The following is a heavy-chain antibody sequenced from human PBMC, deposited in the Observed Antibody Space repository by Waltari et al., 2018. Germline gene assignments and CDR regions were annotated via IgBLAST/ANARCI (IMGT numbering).Heavy chain of an antibody. J-gene: IGHJ6*02. CDR2: INHSGST. CDR1: GGSFSGYY. Sequence: QVQLQQWGAGLLKPSETLSLTCAVYGGSFSGYYWSWIRQPPGKGLEWIGEINHSGSTNYNPSLKSRVTISVDTSKNQFSLKLGSVTAADTAVYYCARASIAARLSYYYGMDVWGQGTTVTVSS. V-gene: IGHV4-34*01. D-gene: IGHD6-6*01. CDR3: ARASIAARLSYYYGMDV.